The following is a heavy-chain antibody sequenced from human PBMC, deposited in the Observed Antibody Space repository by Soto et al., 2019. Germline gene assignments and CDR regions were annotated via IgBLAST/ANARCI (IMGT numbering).Heavy chain of an antibody. J-gene: IGHJ5*02. CDR3: ANDLLEWPNVNWFDP. CDR1: GGTFSSYA. Sequence: SVKVSCKASGGTFSSYAISWVRQAPGQGLEWMGGIIPIFGTANYAQKFQGRVTITADESTSTAYMELSSLRSEDTAVYYCANDLLEWPNVNWFDPWGQGTLVTVSS. CDR2: IIPIFGTA. D-gene: IGHD3-3*01. V-gene: IGHV1-69*13.